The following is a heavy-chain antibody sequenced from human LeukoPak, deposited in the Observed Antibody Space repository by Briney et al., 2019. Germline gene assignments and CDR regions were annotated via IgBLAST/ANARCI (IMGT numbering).Heavy chain of an antibody. V-gene: IGHV3-20*04. D-gene: IGHD6-19*01. CDR1: GFTFSSYA. Sequence: GGSLRLSCAASGFTFSSYAMSWVRQAPGKGLEWVSGINWNGGSTGYADSVKGRFTISRDNAKNSLYLQMNSLRAEDTALYYCARDGGIAVAGRPFDYWGQGTLVTVSS. J-gene: IGHJ4*02. CDR3: ARDGGIAVAGRPFDY. CDR2: INWNGGST.